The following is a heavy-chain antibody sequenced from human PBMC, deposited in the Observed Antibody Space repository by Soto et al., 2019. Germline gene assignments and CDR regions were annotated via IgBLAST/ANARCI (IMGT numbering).Heavy chain of an antibody. D-gene: IGHD1-26*01. V-gene: IGHV4-31*03. Sequence: SETLSLTCTVSGGSISSGGYYWSWIRQHPGKGLEWIGYIYYSGSTYYNPSLKSRVTISVDTSKNQFSLKLSSVTAADTAVYYCARLRSGSYDIYFDYWGQGTLVTVSS. CDR1: GGSISSGGYY. CDR2: IYYSGST. J-gene: IGHJ4*02. CDR3: ARLRSGSYDIYFDY.